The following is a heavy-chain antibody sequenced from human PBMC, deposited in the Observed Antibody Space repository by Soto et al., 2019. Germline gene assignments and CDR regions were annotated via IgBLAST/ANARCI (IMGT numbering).Heavy chain of an antibody. V-gene: IGHV3-23*01. Sequence: PAGSLRLSCAASGFTFSSYSMSWVRQAPGKGLEWVSVISGSDDSTYYADSVKGRFTISRDNSKNTLYLQMNSLRAEDTAVYYCAKRSSSSTFEPWGQGTLVTVSS. CDR3: AKRSSSSTFEP. D-gene: IGHD6-6*01. CDR1: GFTFSSYS. J-gene: IGHJ5*02. CDR2: ISGSDDST.